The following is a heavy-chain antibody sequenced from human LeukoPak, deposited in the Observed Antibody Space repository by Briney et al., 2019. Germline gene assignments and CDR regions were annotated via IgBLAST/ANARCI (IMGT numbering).Heavy chain of an antibody. V-gene: IGHV1-18*01. CDR1: GYTFTSYG. Sequence: ASVKVSCKASGYTFTSYGISWVRQAPGQGLEWMGWISAYNGNTNYAQKLQGRVTMTTDTSTSTAYMELRSLRSDDTAVYYCARDPGNYYDSSGYYPPVGMDVWGQGTTVTVSS. J-gene: IGHJ6*02. CDR3: ARDPGNYYDSSGYYPPVGMDV. CDR2: ISAYNGNT. D-gene: IGHD3-22*01.